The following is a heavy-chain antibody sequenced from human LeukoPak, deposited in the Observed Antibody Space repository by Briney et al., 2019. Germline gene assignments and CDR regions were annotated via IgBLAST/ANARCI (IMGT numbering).Heavy chain of an antibody. CDR1: GLTVSSNY. CDR3: AGGLGYARSY. D-gene: IGHD2-2*01. V-gene: IGHV3-66*01. J-gene: IGHJ4*02. CDR2: TYSGGST. Sequence: GGSLRLSCVPSGLTVSSNYMSWVRQAPGKGLEWVSVTYSGGSTDYADSVKGRFTISRDNSKNTLYLQMNSLRVEDTAVYYCAGGLGYARSYWGQGTLVTVSS.